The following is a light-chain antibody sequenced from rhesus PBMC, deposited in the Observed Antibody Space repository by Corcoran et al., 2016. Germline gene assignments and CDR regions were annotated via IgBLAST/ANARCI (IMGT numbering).Light chain of an antibody. V-gene: IGKV1-38*01. J-gene: IGKJ1*01. CDR3: QQRNSYPPT. CDR1: QGISSY. CDR2: DAS. Sequence: DIQLTQSPSSLSASVGDRVTITCRASQGISSYLAWYQQKSGKAPKLLIYDASNLQSGVPSRFSGIGSGTEFTLTISSLQPEDFATYYCQQRNSYPPTFGQGTKVEIK.